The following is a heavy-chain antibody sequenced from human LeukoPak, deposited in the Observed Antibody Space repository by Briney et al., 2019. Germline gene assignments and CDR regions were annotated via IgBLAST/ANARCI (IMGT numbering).Heavy chain of an antibody. J-gene: IGHJ6*02. V-gene: IGHV4-4*07. D-gene: IGHD2-15*01. Sequence: SETLSLTCTVSGGSISSYYWSWIRQPAGKGLERIGRIYTSGSTNYNPSLKSRVTMSVDTSKNQFSLKLSSVTAADTAVYYCARGGLLSSPYYYGMDVWGQGTTVTVSS. CDR3: ARGGLLSSPYYYGMDV. CDR2: IYTSGST. CDR1: GGSISSYY.